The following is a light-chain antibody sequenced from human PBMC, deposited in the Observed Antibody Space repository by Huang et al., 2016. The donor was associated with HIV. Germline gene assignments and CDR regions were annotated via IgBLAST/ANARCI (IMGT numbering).Light chain of an antibody. Sequence: DIQMTHSPSSLSASVGDTVTITCRASQSISNYLNWYQQKPGKAPKLLVYAASSLQSGVPARFSGSGSGTDFTLTISSLQPEDFATYDCQQSYNTPLTFGQGTRLEMK. J-gene: IGKJ5*01. CDR2: AAS. V-gene: IGKV1-39*01. CDR3: QQSYNTPLT. CDR1: QSISNY.